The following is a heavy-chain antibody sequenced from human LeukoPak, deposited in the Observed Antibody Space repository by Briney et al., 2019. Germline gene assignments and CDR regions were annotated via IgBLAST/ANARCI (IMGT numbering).Heavy chain of an antibody. CDR3: ARGGGAVAGTGWGFAKLSNWFDP. J-gene: IGHJ5*02. CDR2: IYYRGST. V-gene: IGHV4-39*07. D-gene: IGHD6-19*01. CDR1: GGSISSSSYY. Sequence: PSETLSLTCTVSGGSISSSSYYWGWIRQPPGKGLEWIGSIYYRGSTYYNPSLKSRVTISVDTSKNQFSLKLSSVTAADTAVYYCARGGGAVAGTGWGFAKLSNWFDPWGQGTPVTVSS.